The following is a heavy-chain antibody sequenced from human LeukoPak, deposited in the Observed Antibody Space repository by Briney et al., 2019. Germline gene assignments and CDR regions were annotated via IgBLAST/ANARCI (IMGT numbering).Heavy chain of an antibody. J-gene: IGHJ4*02. V-gene: IGHV3-23*01. CDR2: ISGSGANK. Sequence: GGSLRLSCAGSGFSFSPYAMTWVRQAPGKGLEWVPAISGSGANKYYADSLKGQFTISRDNSKNTAYLQMNSLRAEDTAIYCCTREPHNNSGYYSPVPAGYWGQGTLVTVSS. D-gene: IGHD5-12*01. CDR3: TREPHNNSGYYSPVPAGY. CDR1: GFSFSPYA.